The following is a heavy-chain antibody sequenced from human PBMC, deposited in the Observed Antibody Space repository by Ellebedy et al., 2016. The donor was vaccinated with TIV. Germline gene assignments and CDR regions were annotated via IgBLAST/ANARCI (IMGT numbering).Heavy chain of an antibody. CDR1: GGSFSGYY. V-gene: IGHV4-34*01. D-gene: IGHD6-19*01. Sequence: MPSETLSLTCAVYGGSFSGYYWSWIRQPPGKGLEWIGEINHSGSTNYNPPLKSRVTISVDTSKNQFSLKLSSVTAADTAVYYCASIIAVAGTGDDYWGQGTLVTVSS. J-gene: IGHJ4*02. CDR3: ASIIAVAGTGDDY. CDR2: INHSGST.